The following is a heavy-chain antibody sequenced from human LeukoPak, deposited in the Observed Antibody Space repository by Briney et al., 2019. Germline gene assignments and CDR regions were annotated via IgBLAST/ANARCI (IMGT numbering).Heavy chain of an antibody. J-gene: IGHJ4*02. CDR1: GYTFAGYY. V-gene: IGHV1-2*02. D-gene: IGHD1-1*01. CDR3: ARLGTGTTFPFDY. Sequence: ASVKVSCKASGYTFAGYYMHWVRQAPGQGLEWMGWINPNSGGTNYAQKFQGRVTMTRDTSISTAYMELSRLRSDDTAVYYCARLGTGTTFPFDYWGQGTLVTVSS. CDR2: INPNSGGT.